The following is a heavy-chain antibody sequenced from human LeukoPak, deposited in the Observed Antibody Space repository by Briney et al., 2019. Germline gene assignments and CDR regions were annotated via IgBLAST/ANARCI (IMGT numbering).Heavy chain of an antibody. CDR2: ISAYNADT. Sequence: GASVKVSFKASGYTFTTYGISWVRQAPGQGLEWMGWISAYNADTNYAQNLQGRLTVTTDTSTSTAYMELRGLSFDDTAVYYCARQRVLTGYSPGGQHYLDDWGQGTLVIVSS. D-gene: IGHD3-9*01. J-gene: IGHJ4*02. V-gene: IGHV1-18*01. CDR3: ARQRVLTGYSPGGQHYLDD. CDR1: GYTFTTYG.